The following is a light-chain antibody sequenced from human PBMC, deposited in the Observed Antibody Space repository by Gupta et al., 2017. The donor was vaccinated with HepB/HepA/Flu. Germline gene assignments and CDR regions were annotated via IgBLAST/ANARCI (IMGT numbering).Light chain of an antibody. CDR2: GNN. Sequence: QSVLSQPPSPSGTPGQRVTISCSGSSSSRDITPVHWYQQLPGRAPRVLIYGNNQRPSGVPDRFTASKSGTSAALAITGLQAEDEADYYCAAWNDRRNAYVFGAGTKVTVL. J-gene: IGLJ1*01. CDR1: SSSRDITP. CDR3: AAWNDRRNAYV. V-gene: IGLV1-44*01.